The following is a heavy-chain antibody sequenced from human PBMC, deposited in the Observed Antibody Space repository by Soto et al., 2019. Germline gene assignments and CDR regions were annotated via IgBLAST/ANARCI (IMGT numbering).Heavy chain of an antibody. Sequence: QVQLQQWGAGLLKPSETLSLTCAVYGGSFSGYYWSWIRQPPGKGLEWIGEINHSGSTNYNPSLKSRVTISVDTSQNQFSLKLSSVTAADTAVHYCARGVHPPSTPYCGGDCYYPLDYWGQGTLVTVSS. V-gene: IGHV4-34*01. J-gene: IGHJ4*02. CDR3: ARGVHPPSTPYCGGDCYYPLDY. CDR1: GGSFSGYY. D-gene: IGHD2-21*02. CDR2: INHSGST.